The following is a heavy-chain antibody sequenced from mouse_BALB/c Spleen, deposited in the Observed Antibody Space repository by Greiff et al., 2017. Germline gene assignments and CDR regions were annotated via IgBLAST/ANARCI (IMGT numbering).Heavy chain of an antibody. CDR1: GFNIKDYY. J-gene: IGHJ2*01. V-gene: IGHV14-4*02. CDR3: NAFITTVVAKGY. Sequence: EVMLQQSGAELVRSGASVKLSCTASGFNIKDYYMHWVKQRPEQGLEWIGWIDPENGDTEYAPKFQGKATMTADTSSNTAYLQLSSLTSEDTAVYYCNAFITTVVAKGYWGQGTTLTVSS. D-gene: IGHD1-1*01. CDR2: IDPENGDT.